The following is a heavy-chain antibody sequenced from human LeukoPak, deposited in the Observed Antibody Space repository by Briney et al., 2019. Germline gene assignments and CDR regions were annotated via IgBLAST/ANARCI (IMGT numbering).Heavy chain of an antibody. J-gene: IGHJ4*02. D-gene: IGHD2-8*01. V-gene: IGHV4-59*12. CDR3: AVNGGTQSQYYFDY. CDR2: IYYSGRT. Sequence: SETLSLTCTVSGGSINSYYWSWIRQPPGKGLEWIGSIYYSGRTNYNPSLKSRVTISVDTSKNQFSLKLSSVTAADTAVYYCAVNGGTQSQYYFDYWGQGTLVTVSS. CDR1: GGSINSYY.